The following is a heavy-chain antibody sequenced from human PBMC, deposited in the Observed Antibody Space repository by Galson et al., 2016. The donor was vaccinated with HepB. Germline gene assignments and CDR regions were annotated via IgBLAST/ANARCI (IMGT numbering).Heavy chain of an antibody. CDR3: AHQPRYETFRH. D-gene: IGHD3-3*01. Sequence: PALVKPTQTLALTCHVSGFSPTPSGVGVGWIRQSPGKALEWVALIYWDDAKRYSPPLRSRLSISKDTPKSQVVLTMTDMNPLDSGTYFCAHQPRYETFRHWGPGTLVTVST. V-gene: IGHV2-5*02. J-gene: IGHJ4*02. CDR2: IYWDDAK. CDR1: GFSPTPSGVG.